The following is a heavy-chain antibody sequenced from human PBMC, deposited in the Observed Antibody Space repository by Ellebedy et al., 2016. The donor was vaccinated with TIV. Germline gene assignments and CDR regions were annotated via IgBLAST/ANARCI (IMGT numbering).Heavy chain of an antibody. J-gene: IGHJ5*02. Sequence: AASVKVSCKASGYTFTRHAIHWVRQAPGQRLEWMGWINAVNGDTKYSQKFQVRVTITRDTSASTAYMELSSLSSDDTAVYYCARDKTEFDPWGQGTLVTVSS. CDR3: ARDKTEFDP. CDR2: INAVNGDT. CDR1: GYTFTRHA. V-gene: IGHV1-3*01.